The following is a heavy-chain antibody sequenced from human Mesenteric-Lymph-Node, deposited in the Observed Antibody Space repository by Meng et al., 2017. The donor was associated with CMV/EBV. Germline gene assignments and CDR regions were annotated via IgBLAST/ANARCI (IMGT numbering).Heavy chain of an antibody. CDR1: GFTFSSYA. Sequence: GGSLRLSCVVSGFTFSSYAMSWVRQSPGKGLEWVSFISYDGNNKDYVDSVKGRFTISRDNSKKTLYLQMNSLRAEDTAMYYCASPGGMYFYKYWGQGTLVTVSS. CDR3: ASPGGMYFYKY. CDR2: ISYDGNNK. D-gene: IGHD1-26*01. J-gene: IGHJ4*02. V-gene: IGHV3-30-3*01.